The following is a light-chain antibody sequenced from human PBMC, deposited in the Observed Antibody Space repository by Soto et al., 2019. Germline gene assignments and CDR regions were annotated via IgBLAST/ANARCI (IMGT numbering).Light chain of an antibody. J-gene: IGKJ4*01. CDR3: EYYGSSIT. CDR1: QSISNNH. Sequence: EVVLTQSPATLSLSPGEGATLSCRASQSISNNHLAWYQQKPGQAPRLLIHGTSNRATGIPDRFSGSGSGTDFTLTFSRLEPEDFAVYYCEYYGSSITFGGGTKVEIK. CDR2: GTS. V-gene: IGKV3-20*01.